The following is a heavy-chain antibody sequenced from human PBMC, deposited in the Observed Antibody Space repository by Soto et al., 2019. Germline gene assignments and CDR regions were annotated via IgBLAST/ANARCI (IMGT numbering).Heavy chain of an antibody. CDR3: ASSSTVTEIDY. CDR1: SGSISSSNW. Sequence: SSETLSLTCAVSSGSISSSNWWSWVRQPPGKGLEWIGEIYHSGSTNYNPSLKSRVTISVDKSKNQFSLKLSSVTAADTAVYYCASSSTVTEIDYWGQGTLVTVS. V-gene: IGHV4-4*02. CDR2: IYHSGST. J-gene: IGHJ4*02. D-gene: IGHD4-17*01.